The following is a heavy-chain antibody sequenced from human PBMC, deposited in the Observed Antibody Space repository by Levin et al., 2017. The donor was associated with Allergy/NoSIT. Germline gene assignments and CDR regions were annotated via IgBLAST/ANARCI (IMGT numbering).Heavy chain of an antibody. CDR3: AFVALDYGGTQADY. Sequence: GESLKISCAASGLTFSTYWMSWVRQAPGKGLEWVANIKQDGSEKYYVDSVKGRFTISSDNAKNSVSLQMNSLRAEDTAVYYCAFVALDYGGTQADYWGQGALVTVSS. D-gene: IGHD4-23*01. CDR1: GLTFSTYW. V-gene: IGHV3-7*01. CDR2: IKQDGSEK. J-gene: IGHJ4*02.